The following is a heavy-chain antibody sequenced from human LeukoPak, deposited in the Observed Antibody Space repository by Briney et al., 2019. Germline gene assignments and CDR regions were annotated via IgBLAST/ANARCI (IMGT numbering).Heavy chain of an antibody. V-gene: IGHV3-30*03. CDR2: ISYDGSNK. J-gene: IGHJ6*03. Sequence: PGGSLRLSCAASGFTFSSYGMHWVRQAPGKGLEWVAVISYDGSNKYYADSVKGRFTISRDNSKNTLYLQMNSLRAEDTAVYYCARGRRDFYYYYYMDVWGKGTTVTVSS. CDR3: ARGRRDFYYYYYMDV. CDR1: GFTFSSYG.